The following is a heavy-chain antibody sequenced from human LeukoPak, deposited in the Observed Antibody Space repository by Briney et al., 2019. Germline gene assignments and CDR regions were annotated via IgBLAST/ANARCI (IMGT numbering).Heavy chain of an antibody. CDR1: GFTSSSYW. V-gene: IGHV3-7*01. D-gene: IGHD3-22*01. CDR2: IKQDGSEK. Sequence: PGGSLRLSCAASGFTSSSYWMSWVRQAPGKGLEWVANIKQDGSEKYYVDSVKGRFTISRDNAKNSLYLQMNSLRAEDTAVYYCARVGRSGLLVVVIANPLWGFDYWGQGTLVTVSS. J-gene: IGHJ4*02. CDR3: ARVGRSGLLVVVIANPLWGFDY.